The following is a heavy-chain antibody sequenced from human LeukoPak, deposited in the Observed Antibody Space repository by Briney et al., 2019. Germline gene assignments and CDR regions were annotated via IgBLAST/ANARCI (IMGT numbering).Heavy chain of an antibody. V-gene: IGHV6-1*01. J-gene: IGHJ4*02. D-gene: IGHD6-13*01. CDR1: GYSVSSNSAA. CDR3: AKDLPPGAAGVTGPFDY. Sequence: SQTLSLTCAISGYSVSSNSAAWNWIRQSPSRGLEWLGRTYRTSRWYNDYAVSVKSRITINPDTSKNQFSLQLSSVTPEDTAVYYCAKDLPPGAAGVTGPFDYWGQGTLVTVSA. CDR2: TYRTSRWYN.